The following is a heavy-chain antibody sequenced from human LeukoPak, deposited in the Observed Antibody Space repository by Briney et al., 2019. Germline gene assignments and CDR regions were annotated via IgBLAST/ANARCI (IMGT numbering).Heavy chain of an antibody. CDR1: GFTFSTYW. CDR3: ARDHFRGIQLWSAVIDY. CDR2: IKQDGSEK. D-gene: IGHD5-18*01. Sequence: GGSLRLSCAASGFTFSTYWMTWVRQAPGKGLEWVASIKQDGSEKYYVDSVKGRFTISRDNAKNSLYLQMNSLRAEDTAVYYCARDHFRGIQLWSAVIDYWGQGTLVTVSS. J-gene: IGHJ4*02. V-gene: IGHV3-7*01.